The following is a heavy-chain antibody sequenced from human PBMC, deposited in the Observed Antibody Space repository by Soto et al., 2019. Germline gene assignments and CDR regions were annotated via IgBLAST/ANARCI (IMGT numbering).Heavy chain of an antibody. J-gene: IGHJ6*02. CDR2: IYYSGST. CDR1: GGSISSGGYY. CDR3: ARDAPLDILTGYVDPTVYYGMDV. Sequence: SETLSLTCTVSGGSISSGGYYWSWIRQHPGKGLEWIGYIYYSGSTYYNPSLKSRVTISVDTSKNQFSLKLSSVTAADTAVYYCARDAPLDILTGYVDPTVYYGMDVWGQGTTVTVSS. V-gene: IGHV4-31*03. D-gene: IGHD3-9*01.